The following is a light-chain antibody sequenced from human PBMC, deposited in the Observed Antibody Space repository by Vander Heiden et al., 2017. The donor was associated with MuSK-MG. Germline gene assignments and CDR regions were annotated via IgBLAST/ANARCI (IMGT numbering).Light chain of an antibody. CDR1: QSVRSY. CDR3: QQSYSFPHT. CDR2: DAS. Sequence: DIQMTQSPSSLSASVGDRVTITCRASQSVRSYLIWYQQKPGKAPHMLIYDASSLQSGVPSRFSGSGSGTDFTLTISSLQPEDSATYYCQQSYSFPHTFGQGTKVEMK. V-gene: IGKV1-39*01. J-gene: IGKJ1*01.